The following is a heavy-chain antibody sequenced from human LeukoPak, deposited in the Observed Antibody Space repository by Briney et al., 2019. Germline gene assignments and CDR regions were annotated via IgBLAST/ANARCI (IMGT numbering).Heavy chain of an antibody. D-gene: IGHD2-21*02. J-gene: IGHJ4*02. Sequence: SETLSLTCTVSGGSISTSALYWGWIRRPPGTGLEWIGSIFYSGSTYYNPSLKGRVTISVDTSKNQISLKLSSVTAADTAVYYCVRLGQFCGGDCYPPSLDYWGQGTLVTVSS. CDR3: VRLGQFCGGDCYPPSLDY. V-gene: IGHV4-39*01. CDR2: IFYSGST. CDR1: GGSISTSALY.